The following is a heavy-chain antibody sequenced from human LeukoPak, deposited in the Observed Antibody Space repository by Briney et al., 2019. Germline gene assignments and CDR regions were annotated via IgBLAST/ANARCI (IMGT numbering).Heavy chain of an antibody. V-gene: IGHV1-46*01. CDR1: GYTFTSYY. Sequence: ASVKVSCKASGYTFTSYYMHWVRQAPGQGLEWMGIINPSGGSTSYEQKFQGRVSMTRDTSTSTVYMELSSLRSEDTAVYYCARDLAVTTLGGDYWGQGTLVTVSS. J-gene: IGHJ4*02. CDR3: ARDLAVTTLGGDY. CDR2: INPSGGST. D-gene: IGHD4-17*01.